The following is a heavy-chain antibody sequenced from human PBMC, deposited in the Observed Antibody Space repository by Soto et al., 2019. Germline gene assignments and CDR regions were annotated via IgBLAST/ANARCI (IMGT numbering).Heavy chain of an antibody. J-gene: IGHJ6*02. CDR3: ATTGYCISTSCQYYYYYAMDV. CDR1: GYTLTELS. CDR2: FDPEDGET. D-gene: IGHD2-2*01. Sequence: QVQLVQSGAEVKKPGASVKVSCKVSGYTLTELSMHWVRQAPGKGLEWMGGFDPEDGETIYAQKFQGRVTMTEDTSTDTAYMELSSLRSEDTAVYYCATTGYCISTSCQYYYYYAMDVWGQGTTVTVSS. V-gene: IGHV1-24*01.